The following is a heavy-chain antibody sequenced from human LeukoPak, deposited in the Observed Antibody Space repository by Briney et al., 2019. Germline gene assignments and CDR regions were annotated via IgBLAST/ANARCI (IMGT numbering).Heavy chain of an antibody. V-gene: IGHV3-23*01. CDR3: AKCGYITSGWLDS. J-gene: IGHJ5*01. CDR2: ITASGGNT. CDR1: GFTLTSYA. Sequence: GGSLRLSCAASGFTLTSYAMNWVRQAPGKGLEWVSTITASGGNTHYADSVKGRFTIFRDTSKNTLSLQMNSLRADDTAVYYCAKCGYITSGWLDSWGQGTLVTVSS. D-gene: IGHD1-14*01.